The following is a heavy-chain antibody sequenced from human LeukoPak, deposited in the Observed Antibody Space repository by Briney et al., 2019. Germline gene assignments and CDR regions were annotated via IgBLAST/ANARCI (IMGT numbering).Heavy chain of an antibody. V-gene: IGHV3-33*08. CDR2: IWSDGSNK. CDR1: GFIFSNYA. D-gene: IGHD3-22*01. J-gene: IGHJ4*02. Sequence: GGSLRLSCAASGFIFSNYAMSWVRQAPGKGLEWVAVIWSDGSNKYYADSVKGRFTISRDNSKNKVFLQMNSQRAEDTAVYYCARSSVATALFSIDYWGQGTLVTVSS. CDR3: ARSSVATALFSIDY.